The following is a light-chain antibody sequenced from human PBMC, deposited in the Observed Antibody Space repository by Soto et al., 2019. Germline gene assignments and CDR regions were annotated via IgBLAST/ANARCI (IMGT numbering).Light chain of an antibody. J-gene: IGKJ4*01. Sequence: DIPMTQSPSTLSASVGDRATITCRASQSISSWLAWYQQKPGKAPKFLIFKASSLESGVASRFSGSGSGTEFTLSISSLQPDDFATYYFQQYNTYPLTFGGGNKVEIK. CDR1: QSISSW. CDR2: KAS. V-gene: IGKV1-5*03. CDR3: QQYNTYPLT.